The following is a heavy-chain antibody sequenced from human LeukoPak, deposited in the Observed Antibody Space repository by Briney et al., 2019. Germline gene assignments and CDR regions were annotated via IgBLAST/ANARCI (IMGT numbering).Heavy chain of an antibody. CDR2: INTNRRGT. D-gene: IGHD3-16*01. J-gene: IGHJ5*01. V-gene: IGHV1-2*06. CDR3: ARDYGNWFDP. CDR1: GYTFTAYY. Sequence: ASLKVSCKASGYTFTAYYMHWVRQAPGQGLEWMGRINTNRRGTNYAQKLQGRVTMTRDAAISTAYMELSRLTSDDTAVDYCARDYGNWFDPWGQGTLVTVSS.